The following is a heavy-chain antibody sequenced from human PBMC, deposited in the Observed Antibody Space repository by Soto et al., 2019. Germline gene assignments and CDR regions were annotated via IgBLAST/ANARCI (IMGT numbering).Heavy chain of an antibody. CDR3: IAMVRGVIITGNSFDY. CDR1: GGSISSSSYY. CDR2: IYYSGST. J-gene: IGHJ4*02. D-gene: IGHD3-10*01. Sequence: SETLSLTCTVSGGSISSSSYYWGWIRQPPGKGLEWIGSIYYSGSTYYNPSLKSRVTISVDTSKNQFSLKLSSVTAADTAVYYCIAMVRGVIITGNSFDYWGQGTLVTVSS. V-gene: IGHV4-39*01.